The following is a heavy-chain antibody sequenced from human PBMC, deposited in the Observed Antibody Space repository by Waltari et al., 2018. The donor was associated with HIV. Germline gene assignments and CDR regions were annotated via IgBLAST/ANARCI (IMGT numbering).Heavy chain of an antibody. CDR3: ARASFLVRGVRNGMDV. Sequence: DVQLVESGGGLVQHGGSLRLSCAASGFTFSTYWMNGVRQAPGKGLEWVASIKQDGSLKYYVDSVKGRFTISRDNAKNSLYLQMNSLRGEDTAVYYCARASFLVRGVRNGMDVWGQGTTVTVSS. V-gene: IGHV3-7*04. CDR1: GFTFSTYW. CDR2: IKQDGSLK. D-gene: IGHD3-10*01. J-gene: IGHJ6*02.